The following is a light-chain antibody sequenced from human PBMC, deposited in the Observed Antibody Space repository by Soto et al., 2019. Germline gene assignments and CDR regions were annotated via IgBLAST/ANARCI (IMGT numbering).Light chain of an antibody. CDR3: CSYAGSYTYV. J-gene: IGLJ1*01. Sequence: QSALTQPRSVSGSPGQSVTISCTGTGSDVGGYNFVSWHQQHPCKAPKLVIYDVSKRPSGVPDRFSGSKSGITASLTISGLQAEDEADYYCCSYAGSYTYVFGTGTKLTVL. CDR1: GSDVGGYNF. CDR2: DVS. V-gene: IGLV2-11*01.